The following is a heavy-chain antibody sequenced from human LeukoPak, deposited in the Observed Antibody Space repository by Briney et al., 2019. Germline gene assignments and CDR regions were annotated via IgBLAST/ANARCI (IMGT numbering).Heavy chain of an antibody. CDR1: GYIFTTYW. J-gene: IGHJ4*02. V-gene: IGHV5-51*01. CDR3: ARPRDYSGSFDFDY. CDR2: IYPSDSDT. D-gene: IGHD1-26*01. Sequence: GESLKISCNASGYIFTTYWIGWVRQMPGKGLEWMGIIYPSDSDTRYNPSLQGQVTISADKSISTAYLQLSRLEASDTAIYYCARPRDYSGSFDFDYWGQGTLVTVSS.